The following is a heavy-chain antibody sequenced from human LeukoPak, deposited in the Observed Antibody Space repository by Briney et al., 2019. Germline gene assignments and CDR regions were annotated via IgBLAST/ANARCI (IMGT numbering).Heavy chain of an antibody. J-gene: IGHJ4*02. V-gene: IGHV4-59*08. D-gene: IGHD3-10*01. CDR3: ASSLWFGELLFDY. CDR2: IYYSGST. Sequence: SETLSLTCTVSGGSISSYYWSWIRQPPGKGLEWIGYIYYSGSTNYNPSLKSRVTTSVDTSKNQFSLKLSSVTAADTAVYYCASSLWFGELLFDYWGQGTLVTVSS. CDR1: GGSISSYY.